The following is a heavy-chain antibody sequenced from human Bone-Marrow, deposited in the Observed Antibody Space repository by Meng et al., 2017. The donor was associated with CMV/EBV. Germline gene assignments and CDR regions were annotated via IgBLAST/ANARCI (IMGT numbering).Heavy chain of an antibody. CDR1: GGSFSGYY. CDR2: ISSSGSTI. CDR3: AKDKQLASFDY. V-gene: IGHV3-11*04. Sequence: LSLTCAVYGGSFSGYYMSWIRQAPGKGLEWVSYISSSGSTIYYADSVKGRFTISRDNSKNTLYLQMNSLRAEDTAVYYCAKDKQLASFDYWGQGTLVTVAS. D-gene: IGHD6-13*01. J-gene: IGHJ4*02.